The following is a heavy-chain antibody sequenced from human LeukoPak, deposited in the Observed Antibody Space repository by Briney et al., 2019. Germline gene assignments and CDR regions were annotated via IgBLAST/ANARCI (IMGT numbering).Heavy chain of an antibody. CDR3: ARDSRVGATFPDY. Sequence: PGGSLRLSCAASGFTFSSYSMNWVRQAPGKGLEWVSCISSSSSTIYYADSVKGRFTISRDNAKNSLYLQMNSLRAEDTAVYYCARDSRVGATFPDYWGQGTLVTVSS. CDR2: ISSSSSTI. V-gene: IGHV3-48*01. CDR1: GFTFSSYS. J-gene: IGHJ4*02. D-gene: IGHD1-26*01.